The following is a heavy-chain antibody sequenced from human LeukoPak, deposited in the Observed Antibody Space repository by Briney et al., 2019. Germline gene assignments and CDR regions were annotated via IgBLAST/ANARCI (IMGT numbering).Heavy chain of an antibody. V-gene: IGHV3-53*01. CDR3: AREQGTVTTDDAFDI. Sequence: EAGGSLRLSCAASGFTVSSNYMSWVRQAPGKGLEWVSVIYSGGSTYYADSVKGRVTTSRDNSKNTLYLQMNSLRAEDTAVYYCAREQGTVTTDDAFDIWGQGTMVTVSS. CDR2: IYSGGST. D-gene: IGHD4-17*01. CDR1: GFTVSSNY. J-gene: IGHJ3*02.